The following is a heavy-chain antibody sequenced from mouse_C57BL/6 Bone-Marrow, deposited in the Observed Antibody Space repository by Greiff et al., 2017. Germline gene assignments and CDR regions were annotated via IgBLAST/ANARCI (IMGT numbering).Heavy chain of an antibody. CDR2: IHPNSGST. CDR3: ARSMMVTSGFAY. D-gene: IGHD2-3*01. V-gene: IGHV1-64*01. J-gene: IGHJ3*01. CDR1: GYTFTSYW. Sequence: QVQLQQPGAELVKPGASVKLSCKASGYTFTSYWMHWVKQRPGQGLEWIGMIHPNSGSTNYNEKFKSKATLTVDKSSRPAYMQLSSLTSEDSAGYYCARSMMVTSGFAYWGQGTLVTVSA.